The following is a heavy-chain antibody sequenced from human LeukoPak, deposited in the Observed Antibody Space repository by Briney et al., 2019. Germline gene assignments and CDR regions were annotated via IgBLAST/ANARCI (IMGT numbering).Heavy chain of an antibody. CDR2: ISYNGRT. V-gene: IGHV4-39*01. Sequence: SETLSLTRTVSGGSISSNNCYWGWIRQPPGKGLEWIGTISYNGRTWYNPSPKSRVTMSVDTSKNQFSLKLSSVTAADTAMYYCAGSGRGGLKSGVDYWGQGTLVTVSS. CDR1: GGSISSNNCY. J-gene: IGHJ4*02. CDR3: AGSGRGGLKSGVDY. D-gene: IGHD6-25*01.